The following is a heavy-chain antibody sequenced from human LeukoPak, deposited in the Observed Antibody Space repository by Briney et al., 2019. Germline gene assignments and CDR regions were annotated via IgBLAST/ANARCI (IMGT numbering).Heavy chain of an antibody. CDR2: INPNSGGT. Sequence: ASVKVSCKASGYTFTGYYMHWVRQAPGQRLEWMGWINPNSGGTNYAQKFLGRVTMTRDTSISTAYMELGRLRSDDTAVYYCAREGGSGSYGYWGQGTLVTVSS. CDR3: AREGGSGSYGY. CDR1: GYTFTGYY. J-gene: IGHJ4*02. V-gene: IGHV1-2*02. D-gene: IGHD1-26*01.